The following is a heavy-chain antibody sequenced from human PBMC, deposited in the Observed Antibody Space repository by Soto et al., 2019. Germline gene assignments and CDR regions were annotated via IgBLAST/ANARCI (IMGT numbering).Heavy chain of an antibody. CDR2: VIPNLGVA. D-gene: IGHD3-3*02. CDR3: ARLLDEFRAQNNYYYYMDV. V-gene: IGHV1-69*02. CDR1: GGTFSSYT. Sequence: SVKVSCKASGGTFSSYTFSWVRQAPGQGLEWMGRVIPNLGVANYAQKFQGRVTITADKSTSTAYMELSSLRSEDTAVYYCARLLDEFRAQNNYYYYMDVWGKGTTVTVSS. J-gene: IGHJ6*03.